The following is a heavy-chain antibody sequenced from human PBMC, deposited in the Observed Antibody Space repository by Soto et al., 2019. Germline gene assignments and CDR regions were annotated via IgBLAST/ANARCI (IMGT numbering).Heavy chain of an antibody. D-gene: IGHD2-21*01. CDR1: GYSISSGYY. CDR2: IYHSGST. Sequence: SETLSLTCAVSGYSISSGYYWGWIRQPPGKGLEWIGSIYHSGSTYYNPSLKSRVTISVDTSKNQFSLKLSSVTAADTAVYYCARARGGEMGYFDYWGQGTLVTV. V-gene: IGHV4-38-2*01. J-gene: IGHJ4*02. CDR3: ARARGGEMGYFDY.